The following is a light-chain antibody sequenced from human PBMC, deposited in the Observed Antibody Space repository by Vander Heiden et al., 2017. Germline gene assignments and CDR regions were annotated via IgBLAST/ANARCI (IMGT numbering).Light chain of an antibody. CDR2: AAS. CDR3: KQYYNYPLT. J-gene: IGKJ1*01. Sequence: PSSCSASTIDSITITCRASHSINSYLAWYQQKPGKSPKLLIYAASNWQSGVPSRFSGSGSGTDFTLTISCLESEDFATYYCKQYYNYPLTFGQGTKVEIK. CDR1: HSINSY. V-gene: IGKV1-8*01.